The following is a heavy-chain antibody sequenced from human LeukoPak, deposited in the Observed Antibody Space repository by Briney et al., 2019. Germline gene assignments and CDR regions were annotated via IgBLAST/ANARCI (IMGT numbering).Heavy chain of an antibody. D-gene: IGHD6-6*01. Sequence: PVKVSCKASGGTFSSYAISWVRQAPGQGLEWMGGIIPIFGTANYAQKFQGRVTITADESTSTAYMELSSLRSEDTAVYYCALPNGAARPKPQLKFDYWGQGTLVTVSS. CDR1: GGTFSSYA. J-gene: IGHJ4*02. V-gene: IGHV1-69*13. CDR2: IIPIFGTA. CDR3: ALPNGAARPKPQLKFDY.